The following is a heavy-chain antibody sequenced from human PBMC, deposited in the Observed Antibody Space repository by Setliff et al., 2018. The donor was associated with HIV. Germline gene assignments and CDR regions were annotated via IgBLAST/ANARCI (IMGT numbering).Heavy chain of an antibody. CDR3: AKSSPSIGYISDH. V-gene: IGHV4-61*10. CDR2: IYTSGST. Sequence: TETLSLTCTVSGGSISSGSYYWSWIRQPAGKGLEWIGHIYTSGSTNYNPSLKSRVTISVDTSKNQFSLNVRSVTAADTAVYFCAKSSPSIGYISDHWGQGTLVTVSS. D-gene: IGHD5-12*01. J-gene: IGHJ4*02. CDR1: GGSISSGSYY.